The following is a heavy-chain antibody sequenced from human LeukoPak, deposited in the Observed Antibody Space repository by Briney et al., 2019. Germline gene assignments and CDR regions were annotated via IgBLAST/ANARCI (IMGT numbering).Heavy chain of an antibody. CDR1: GFTFSNAW. Sequence: GGSLRLSCAASGFTFSNAWMSWVRQAPGKGLEWVGRIKSKTDGGTTDYAAPVKGRFTISRDDSKNTLYLQMNSLKTEDTAVYYCAKDQRWLQYLFDYWGQGTLVTVSS. V-gene: IGHV3-15*01. CDR3: AKDQRWLQYLFDY. CDR2: IKSKTDGGTT. D-gene: IGHD5-24*01. J-gene: IGHJ4*02.